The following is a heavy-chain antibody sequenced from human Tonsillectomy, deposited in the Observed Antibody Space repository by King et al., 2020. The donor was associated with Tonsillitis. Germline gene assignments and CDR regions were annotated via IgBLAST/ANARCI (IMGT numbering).Heavy chain of an antibody. Sequence: VQLVESGGGLVQPGGSLRLSCAASGFTFSSYAMSWVRQAPGKGLEWVSAISGSGGSTYYADSVRGRFTISRDNSKNTLYLQMNSLRAEDTAVYYCAKGLLSDYVWGGLWDYWGQGTLVTVSS. D-gene: IGHD3-16*01. CDR1: GFTFSSYA. CDR3: AKGLLSDYVWGGLWDY. CDR2: ISGSGGST. V-gene: IGHV3-23*04. J-gene: IGHJ4*02.